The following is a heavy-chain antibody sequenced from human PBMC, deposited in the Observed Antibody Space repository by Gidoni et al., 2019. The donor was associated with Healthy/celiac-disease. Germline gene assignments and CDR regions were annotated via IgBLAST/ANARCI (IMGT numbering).Heavy chain of an antibody. D-gene: IGHD4-17*01. Sequence: EVQLLASGGGLVQPGGSLSLSCAASGFTFSSYSMLWVRQAPGQGLEWVSAMSGRCSSTYYADSVKGRFTISRDNAKNTLYLQMNSLRAEDTAVYYCAKDPYGDDDYYYYGMDVWGQGTTVTVSS. V-gene: IGHV3-23*01. CDR2: MSGRCSST. CDR3: AKDPYGDDDYYYYGMDV. CDR1: GFTFSSYS. J-gene: IGHJ6*02.